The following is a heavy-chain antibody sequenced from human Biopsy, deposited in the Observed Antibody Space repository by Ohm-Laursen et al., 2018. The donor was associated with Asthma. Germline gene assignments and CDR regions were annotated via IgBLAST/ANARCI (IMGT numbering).Heavy chain of an antibody. CDR1: GDSIDSGDYS. V-gene: IGHV4-30-2*06. D-gene: IGHD2-21*02. CDR3: ARGWNCGGDCYSLDS. Sequence: PSDTLSLTCAVSGDSIDSGDYSWTWIRQSPGVGLEWIGYIYRNGDTYYNPTLKNRVTISIDRSKNKFSLRLRSVTAADTAVYYCARGWNCGGDCYSLDSWGQGALVTVSS. J-gene: IGHJ4*02. CDR2: IYRNGDT.